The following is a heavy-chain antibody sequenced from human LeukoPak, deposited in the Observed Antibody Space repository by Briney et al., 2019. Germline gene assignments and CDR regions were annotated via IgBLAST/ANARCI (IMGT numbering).Heavy chain of an antibody. V-gene: IGHV3-21*01. J-gene: IGHJ6*02. CDR3: ARGRVTMVRGATHYYYYCMDV. Sequence: AGGSLRLSCAASGFTFSSYSMNWVRQAPGKGLEWVSSISSSSSYIYYADSVKGRFTISRDNAKNSLYLQMNSLRPEDTAVYYCARGRVTMVRGATHYYYYCMDVWGQGTTVTVSS. CDR1: GFTFSSYS. CDR2: ISSSSSYI. D-gene: IGHD3-10*01.